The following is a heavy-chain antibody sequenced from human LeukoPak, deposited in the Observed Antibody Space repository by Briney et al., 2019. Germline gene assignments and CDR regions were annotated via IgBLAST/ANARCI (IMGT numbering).Heavy chain of an antibody. CDR2: FDPEDGET. V-gene: IGHV1-24*01. CDR1: GYTLTELS. D-gene: IGHD1-26*01. CDR3: ATDSTLWELLTY. Sequence: ASVKVSCKVSGYTLTELSMHWVRQAPGKGLEWMGGFDPEDGETIYAQKFQGRVTMTEDTSTDTAYMELSSLRSGDTAVYYCATDSTLWELLTYWGQGTLVTVSS. J-gene: IGHJ4*02.